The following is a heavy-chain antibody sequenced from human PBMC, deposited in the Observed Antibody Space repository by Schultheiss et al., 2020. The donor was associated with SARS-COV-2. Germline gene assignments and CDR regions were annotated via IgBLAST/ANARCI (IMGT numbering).Heavy chain of an antibody. CDR3: AREESIVATMGPNDY. Sequence: GGSLRLSCAASGFTFSSYGMHWVRQAPGKGLEWVSSISSSSSYIYYADSVKGRFTISRDNAKNSLYLQMNSLRAEDTAVYYCAREESIVATMGPNDYWGQGTLVTVSS. CDR1: GFTFSSYG. D-gene: IGHD5-12*01. V-gene: IGHV3-21*01. J-gene: IGHJ4*02. CDR2: ISSSSSYI.